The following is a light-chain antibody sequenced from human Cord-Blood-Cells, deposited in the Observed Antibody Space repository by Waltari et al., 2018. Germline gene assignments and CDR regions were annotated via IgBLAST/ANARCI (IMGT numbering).Light chain of an antibody. Sequence: QSVLTQPPSVSEAPRQRVTISWSGSSSNIGKNAVNWYQQLPGTAPKLLIYYDDLLPSGVSDRFSGSKSGTSASLAISGLQSEDEADYYCAAWDGSLNGVVFGGGTKLTVL. CDR3: AAWDGSLNGVV. CDR1: SSNIGKNA. CDR2: YDD. J-gene: IGLJ2*01. V-gene: IGLV1-36*01.